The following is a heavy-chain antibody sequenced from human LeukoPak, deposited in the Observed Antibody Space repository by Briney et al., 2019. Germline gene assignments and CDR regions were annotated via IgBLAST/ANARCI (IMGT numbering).Heavy chain of an antibody. Sequence: PGGSLRLSCTASGFTFSSYAMSWIRQPPGKGLEWIGYIYYSGSTNYNPSLKSRVTISVDTSKNQFSLKLSSVTAADTAVYYCARHLVVVITGGAFDIWGQGTMVTVSS. CDR1: GFTFSSYA. D-gene: IGHD3-22*01. CDR2: IYYSGST. CDR3: ARHLVVVITGGAFDI. J-gene: IGHJ3*02. V-gene: IGHV4-59*08.